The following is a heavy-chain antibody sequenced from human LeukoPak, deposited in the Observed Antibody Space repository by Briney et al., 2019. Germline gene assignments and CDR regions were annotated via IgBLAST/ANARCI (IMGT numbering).Heavy chain of an antibody. V-gene: IGHV3-11*01. D-gene: IGHD4/OR15-4a*01. CDR1: GFTFRDYY. J-gene: IGHJ4*02. Sequence: GSLRLSCSASGFTFRDYYISLIRQAPGKGLEWVSYISSGGDTTYYADSVTGRFTISRDNAKNSLYLQMNSLRAEDTAIYYCATYDYGADYFDYWGQGTLVTVST. CDR3: ATYDYGADYFDY. CDR2: ISSGGDTT.